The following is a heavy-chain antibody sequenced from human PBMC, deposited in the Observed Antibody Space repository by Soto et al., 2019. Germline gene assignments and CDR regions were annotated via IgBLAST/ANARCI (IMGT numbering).Heavy chain of an antibody. CDR1: GGSISSGGYY. J-gene: IGHJ5*02. CDR2: IYYSGST. V-gene: IGHV4-31*03. Sequence: QVQLQESGPGLVKPSQTLSLTCTVSGGSISSGGYYWSWIRQHPVKGLEWIGYIYYSGSTYYNPSLKSRVLISVDTSKNQFSLKLSSLTAADTAVYYCAREGTGAFDPWGQGTLVTVSS. D-gene: IGHD3-10*01. CDR3: AREGTGAFDP.